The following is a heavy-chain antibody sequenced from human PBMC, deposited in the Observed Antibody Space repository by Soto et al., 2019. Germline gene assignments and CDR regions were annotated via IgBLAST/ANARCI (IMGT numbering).Heavy chain of an antibody. Sequence: QVQLVQSGAEVKKPGSSVKVSCKASGGTFSSYAISWMRQAPGQGLEWMGGIIPIFGTANYAQKFQGRVTITADESTSTAYMELSSLRSEDTAVYYCASSWNYAGTMVRGVIPFDYWGQGTLVTVSS. D-gene: IGHD3-10*01. CDR1: GGTFSSYA. CDR3: ASSWNYAGTMVRGVIPFDY. V-gene: IGHV1-69*01. J-gene: IGHJ4*02. CDR2: IIPIFGTA.